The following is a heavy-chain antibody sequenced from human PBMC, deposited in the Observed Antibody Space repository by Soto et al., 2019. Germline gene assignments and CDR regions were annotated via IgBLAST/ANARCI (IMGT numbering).Heavy chain of an antibody. CDR2: TYYRSKWYN. Sequence: SSVTLSLTWAISGDSVSSNSAAWNWIRQSPSRGLEWLGRTYYRSKWYNDYAVSVKSRITINPDTSKNQFSLQLNSVTPEDTAVYYCARDGAYCSSTSCYWDAFDIWGQGTMVTVSS. J-gene: IGHJ3*02. CDR1: GDSVSSNSAA. V-gene: IGHV6-1*01. CDR3: ARDGAYCSSTSCYWDAFDI. D-gene: IGHD2-2*01.